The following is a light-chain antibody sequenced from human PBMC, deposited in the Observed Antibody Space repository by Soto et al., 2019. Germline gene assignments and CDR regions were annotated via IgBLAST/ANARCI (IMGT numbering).Light chain of an antibody. CDR3: QQRSNWPT. V-gene: IGKV3-11*01. CDR2: GAS. Sequence: ERVMTQSPATLSVSPGERATLSCRASQSMSRNLAWYQQKPGQAPRLLIYGASNRATGIPARFSGSGSGTDFTLTISSLEPEDFAVYYCQQRSNWPTFGPGTKVDIK. CDR1: QSMSRN. J-gene: IGKJ3*01.